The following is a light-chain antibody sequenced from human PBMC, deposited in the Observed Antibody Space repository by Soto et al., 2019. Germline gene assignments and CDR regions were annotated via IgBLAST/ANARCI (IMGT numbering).Light chain of an antibody. CDR1: SSDVGNYNY. J-gene: IGLJ2*01. CDR2: EVT. V-gene: IGLV2-8*01. CDR3: SSYAGSNRLL. Sequence: QSVLTQPPSASGSPGQSVTISCTGTSSDVGNYNYVSWYQQHPGKAPKLMIYEVTERPSGVPDRFSGSKSGNTASLTVSGLQAEDEAEYYCSSYAGSNRLLFGGGTKVTVL.